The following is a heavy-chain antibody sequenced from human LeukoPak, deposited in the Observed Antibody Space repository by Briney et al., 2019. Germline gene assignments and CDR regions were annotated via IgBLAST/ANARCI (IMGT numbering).Heavy chain of an antibody. CDR2: IYHTGST. CDR3: ASRKLGNDY. V-gene: IGHV4-59*02. Sequence: SETLSLTCTISGGSASDYYWSWIRQSPGKGLEWIGYIYHTGSTSYSPSLKSRVTISADTSQNQFSLKLSSVTAADTAVYYCASRKLGNDYWGQGTLVTVSS. D-gene: IGHD7-27*01. CDR1: GGSASDYY. J-gene: IGHJ4*02.